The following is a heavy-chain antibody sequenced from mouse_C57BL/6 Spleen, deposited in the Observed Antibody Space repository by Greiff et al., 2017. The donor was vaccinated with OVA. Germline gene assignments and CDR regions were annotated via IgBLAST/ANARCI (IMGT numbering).Heavy chain of an antibody. D-gene: IGHD2-2*01. J-gene: IGHJ3*01. Sequence: EVHLVESGGGLVQPGGSMKLSCVASGFTFSNYWMNWVRQSPEKGLEWVAQIRLKSDNYATHYAESVKGRFTISRDDSKSSVYLQMNNLRAEDTGIYYCTALYGYDLAWFAYWGQGTLVTVSA. V-gene: IGHV6-3*01. CDR3: TALYGYDLAWFAY. CDR2: IRLKSDNYAT. CDR1: GFTFSNYW.